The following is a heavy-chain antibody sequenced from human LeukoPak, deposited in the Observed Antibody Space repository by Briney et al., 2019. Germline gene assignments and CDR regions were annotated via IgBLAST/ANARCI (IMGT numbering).Heavy chain of an antibody. CDR3: AREDESGWRRFDY. V-gene: IGHV1-2*02. J-gene: IGHJ4*02. Sequence: ASVKVSCKASGDTFSGYFIHWVRQAPGQGLEWMGNINTYSGVTNYAQRFQGRVTMTRDTSIATACMELSSLRSDETAVYYCAREDESGWRRFDYWGQGTLVTASS. CDR1: GDTFSGYF. CDR2: INTYSGVT. D-gene: IGHD6-19*01.